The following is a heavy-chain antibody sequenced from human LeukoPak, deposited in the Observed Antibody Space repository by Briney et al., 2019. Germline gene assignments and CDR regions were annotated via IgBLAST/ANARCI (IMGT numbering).Heavy chain of an antibody. CDR3: TRDRGAYNLYDY. D-gene: IGHD1-1*01. CDR2: IRSKAYGETA. CDR1: GFTLGDYA. Sequence: GGSLRLSCTASGFTLGDYAMSWIRQAPGEGLEWVGFIRSKAYGETADYAASVKGRFTISRDDSKAIAYLQMNSLKTEDTAVYHCTRDRGAYNLYDYWGQGTLVTVSS. V-gene: IGHV3-49*03. J-gene: IGHJ4*02.